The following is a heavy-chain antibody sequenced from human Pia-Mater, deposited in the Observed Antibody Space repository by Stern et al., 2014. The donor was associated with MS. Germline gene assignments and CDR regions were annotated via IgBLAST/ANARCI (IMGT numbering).Heavy chain of an antibody. CDR3: ARDGDFGSNYGMDV. V-gene: IGHV1-69*06. D-gene: IGHD2-21*02. CDR2: IIPLFGTA. CDR1: GGTFSSYG. J-gene: IGHJ6*02. Sequence: VQLVESGAELKKPGSSVKVSCQASGGTFSSYGISWVRQAPGQGLEWMGGIIPLFGTANYARRFQGRVTMTADISTSTAYMELSSLRSEDTAVYYCARDGDFGSNYGMDVWGQGTTVTVAS.